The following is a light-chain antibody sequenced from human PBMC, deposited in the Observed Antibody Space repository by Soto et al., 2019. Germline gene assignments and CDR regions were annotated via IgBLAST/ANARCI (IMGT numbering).Light chain of an antibody. J-gene: IGKJ3*01. CDR2: SAS. Sequence: DIVMTQSPVSLAVTPGEPASISCTSSQSLLYIDGYNYLDWYLQKPGQPPQLLIYSASNRPSGFPDMFSGSGSGTDFTLKISRVEAEDVLFYFCMQSRQTPFTFGPGTKVDIK. CDR3: MQSRQTPFT. CDR1: QSLLYIDGYNY. V-gene: IGKV2-28*01.